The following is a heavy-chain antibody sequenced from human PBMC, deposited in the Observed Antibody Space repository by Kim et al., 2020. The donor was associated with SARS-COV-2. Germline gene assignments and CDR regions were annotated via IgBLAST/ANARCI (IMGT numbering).Heavy chain of an antibody. CDR2: IYYSGST. V-gene: IGHV4-59*08. CDR3: ATLTYYYDSSGYKAGWVDP. Sequence: SETLSLTCTVYGGSISGYYWSWIRQPPGKGLEWIGYIYYSGSTNYNPSLKSRVTISVDTSKNQFSLKLSSVTAADTAVYYCATLTYYYDSSGYKAGWVDPWGPGTLVSVSS. J-gene: IGHJ5*02. D-gene: IGHD3-22*01. CDR1: GGSISGYY.